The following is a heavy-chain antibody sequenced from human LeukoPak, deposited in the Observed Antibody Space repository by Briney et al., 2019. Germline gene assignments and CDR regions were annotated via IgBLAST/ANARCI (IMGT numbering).Heavy chain of an antibody. Sequence: PGGSLRLSCAASGFTFSSYAMSWVRQAPGKGLEWVSAISGSGGSTYYADSVKGRFTISRDNSKNTLYLQMNSLRAEDTAVYYCAKSPTDYYDSSGVMGFDYWGQGTLVTVSS. V-gene: IGHV3-23*01. J-gene: IGHJ4*02. D-gene: IGHD3-22*01. CDR3: AKSPTDYYDSSGVMGFDY. CDR1: GFTFSSYA. CDR2: ISGSGGST.